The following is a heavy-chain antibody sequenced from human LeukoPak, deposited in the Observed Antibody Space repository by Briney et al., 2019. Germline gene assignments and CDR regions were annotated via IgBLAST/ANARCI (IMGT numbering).Heavy chain of an antibody. V-gene: IGHV3-21*01. D-gene: IGHD6-19*01. J-gene: IGHJ4*02. CDR2: ISSSSSYI. CDR1: GFTFSSYS. CDR3: ARDRQYSSGFFDY. Sequence: GGSLRLSCAASGFTFSSYSMNWVRQAPGKGLEWVSSISSSSSYIYYADSVKGRFTISRDNAKNSLYLQMNSPRAEDTAVYYCARDRQYSSGFFDYWGQGTLVTVSS.